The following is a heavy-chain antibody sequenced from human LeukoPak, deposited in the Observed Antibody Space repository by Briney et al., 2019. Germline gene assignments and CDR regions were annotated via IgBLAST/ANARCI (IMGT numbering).Heavy chain of an antibody. D-gene: IGHD3-10*01. CDR3: ARDSKLGMVRGVINY. Sequence: GGSLRLSCAASGFTLSSYEMNWVRQAPGKGLEWCSYIISSGSTIYYAHSVKGPFTISRDNAKDSLYLQMNSLRAEDTAVYYCARDSKLGMVRGVINYWGQGTLVTVSS. CDR2: IISSGSTI. V-gene: IGHV3-48*03. CDR1: GFTLSSYE. J-gene: IGHJ4*02.